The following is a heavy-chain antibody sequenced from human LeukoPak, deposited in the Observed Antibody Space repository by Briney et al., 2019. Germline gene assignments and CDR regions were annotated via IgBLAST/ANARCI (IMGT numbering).Heavy chain of an antibody. D-gene: IGHD1-26*01. J-gene: IGHJ4*02. CDR2: MSPNSGNT. CDR1: GYTFTSYD. V-gene: IGHV1-8*01. CDR3: ARSKVGTSTLPIDY. Sequence: ASVKVSCKASGYTFTSYDINWVRQATGQGLEWMGWMSPNSGNTGYAQKCQGRVTMTRNTSITTAYMELSSLRSEDTAVYYCARSKVGTSTLPIDYWGQGTLVTVSS.